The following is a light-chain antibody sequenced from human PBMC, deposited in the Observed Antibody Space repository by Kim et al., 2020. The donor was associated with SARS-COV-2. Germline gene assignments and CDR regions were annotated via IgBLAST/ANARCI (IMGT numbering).Light chain of an antibody. Sequence: SASVGDRVTITCRASQSIRSWLAWYQQKPGKAPKRLIYKASSVESGVPSRFSGSGSGTEFTLTISSLQPDDFATYYCQQYNSYSYSFGQGTKLEI. J-gene: IGKJ2*03. CDR1: QSIRSW. CDR2: KAS. V-gene: IGKV1-5*03. CDR3: QQYNSYSYS.